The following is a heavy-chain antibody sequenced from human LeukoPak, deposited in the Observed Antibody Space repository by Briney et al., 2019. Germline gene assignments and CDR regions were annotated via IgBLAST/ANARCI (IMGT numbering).Heavy chain of an antibody. CDR3: TTREYCSSPNCYSDY. CDR2: IRSKTDNGTA. CDR1: GLSFRSAW. V-gene: IGHV3-15*07. J-gene: IGHJ4*02. Sequence: GGSLRLSCAASGLSFRSAWMNWARQAPGKGLEWVGRIRSKTDNGTADYAAPVKGRFTISRNDSEKTLYLQMNSLKAEDTAMYYCTTREYCSSPNCYSDYWGRGTLVAVTS. D-gene: IGHD2-2*02.